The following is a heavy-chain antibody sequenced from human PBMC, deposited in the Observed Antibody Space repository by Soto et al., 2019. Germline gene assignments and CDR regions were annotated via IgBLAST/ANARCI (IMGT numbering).Heavy chain of an antibody. J-gene: IGHJ4*02. CDR3: ARRRRDSHNFDY. V-gene: IGHV4-31*03. CDR2: IYHSGTA. CDR1: GDSISGGVFY. D-gene: IGHD4-4*01. Sequence: SETLSLTCTVSGDSISGGVFYWSWIRQHPGKGLDWIGYIYHSGTAYYNPSLKSRVTISVDTSKNQFSLKLSSVTAADTAVYYCARRRRDSHNFDYWGQGTLVTVPS.